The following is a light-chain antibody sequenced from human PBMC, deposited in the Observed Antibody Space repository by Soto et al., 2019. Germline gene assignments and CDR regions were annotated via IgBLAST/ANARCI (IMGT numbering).Light chain of an antibody. CDR1: QSVSSY. CDR3: QQRSNWPLT. V-gene: IGKV3-11*01. Sequence: EIVLTQSPATLSLSPGERATLSCRASQSVSSYLAWYQQKPGQAPRLLIYDASNRATGIPPRFSSSRTGTDFTLTISSLEPEDFAVYYCQQRSNWPLTFGGGTKVEIK. J-gene: IGKJ4*01. CDR2: DAS.